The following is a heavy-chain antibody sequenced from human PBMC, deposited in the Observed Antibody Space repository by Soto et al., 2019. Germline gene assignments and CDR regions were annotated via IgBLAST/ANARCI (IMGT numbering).Heavy chain of an antibody. CDR1: GFTFSSYS. V-gene: IGHV3-21*01. Sequence: EVQLVESGGGLVKPGGSLRLSCAASGFTFSSYSMNWVRQAPGKGLEWGSSISSSSRYIYYADSVKGRFTISRDNAKNSLYLQMNSMRAEDTSVYYCARSSGSYKYWGQRTLVTVSS. CDR3: ARSSGSYKY. J-gene: IGHJ4*02. CDR2: ISSSSRYI. D-gene: IGHD3-10*01.